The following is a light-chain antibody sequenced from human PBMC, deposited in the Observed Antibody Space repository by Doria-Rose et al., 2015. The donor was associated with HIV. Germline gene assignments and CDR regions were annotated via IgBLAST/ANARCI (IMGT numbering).Light chain of an antibody. CDR2: AAS. Sequence: DIRMTQSPSSLSASVGDRVTITCRAGQSTGSFLNWYQQKPGKAPKLLIYAASSLQNGAPSRFSGSGSGTDFTLTISSLQPEDFATYFCQQSYSTPLTFGGGTQVEIK. V-gene: IGKV1-39*01. CDR1: QSTGSF. J-gene: IGKJ4*01. CDR3: QQSYSTPLT.